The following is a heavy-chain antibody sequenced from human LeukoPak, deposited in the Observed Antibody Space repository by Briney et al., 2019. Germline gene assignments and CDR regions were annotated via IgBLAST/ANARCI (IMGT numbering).Heavy chain of an antibody. J-gene: IGHJ4*02. CDR1: GGSISNYY. V-gene: IGHV4-59*01. D-gene: IGHD3-22*01. CDR2: IYYSGNT. CDR3: ARPPHYYDTSGYSV. Sequence: PSETLSLTCTVSGGSISNYYWSWIRQPPGKGLEWIGYIYYSGNTNYKPSLKSRVTISVDTSKNQFSLRLNSVTAADTAVYYCARPPHYYDTSGYSVWGQGTLVTVSS.